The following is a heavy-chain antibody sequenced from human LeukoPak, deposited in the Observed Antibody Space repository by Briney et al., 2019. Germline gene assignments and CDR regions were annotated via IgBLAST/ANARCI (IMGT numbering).Heavy chain of an antibody. CDR3: ARRQGCSSTSCPPDY. CDR1: GYSFNTYW. V-gene: IGHV5-51*01. Sequence: PGESLKISCRGSGYSFNTYWIGWVRQMPVKGLEWMVIIYPGDSDTRYSPSFQGQVTMSADKSINTAYLQWSSLKASDTAMYYCARRQGCSSTSCPPDYWGQGNLVTVSS. CDR2: IYPGDSDT. D-gene: IGHD2-2*01. J-gene: IGHJ4*02.